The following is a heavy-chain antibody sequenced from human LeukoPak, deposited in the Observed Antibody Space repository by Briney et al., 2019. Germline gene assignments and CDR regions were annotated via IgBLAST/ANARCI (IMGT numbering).Heavy chain of an antibody. CDR2: IKSKTDGGTT. J-gene: IGHJ4*02. CDR1: GFTFSNAW. Sequence: PGGSLRLSCVASGFTFSNAWMSWVREAPGQVLECVGRIKSKTDGGTTDHAAPVKGRFTISRDDSKNTLYLQMNSLKTEDTAVYYCTSTGGYYRDFDYWGQGTLVTVSS. CDR3: TSTGGYYRDFDY. D-gene: IGHD1-26*01. V-gene: IGHV3-15*01.